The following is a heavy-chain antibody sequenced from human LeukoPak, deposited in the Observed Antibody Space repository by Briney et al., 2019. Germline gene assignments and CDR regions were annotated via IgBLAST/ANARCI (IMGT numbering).Heavy chain of an antibody. V-gene: IGHV3-11*04. D-gene: IGHD3-3*01. CDR1: GFTFSDYY. Sequence: PGGSLRLSCAASGFTFSDYYMSWICQAPGKGLEWVSYISSSGSTIYYADSVKGRFTISRDNAKNSLYLQMNSLRAEDTAVYYCARAVGLYDFWSGYPTYFDYWGQGTLVTVSS. CDR2: ISSSGSTI. J-gene: IGHJ4*02. CDR3: ARAVGLYDFWSGYPTYFDY.